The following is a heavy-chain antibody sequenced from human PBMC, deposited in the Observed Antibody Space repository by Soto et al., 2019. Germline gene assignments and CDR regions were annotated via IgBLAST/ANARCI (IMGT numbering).Heavy chain of an antibody. Sequence: QVQLQQWGAGLLKPSETLSLTCAVYGGSFSGYYWSWIRQPPGKGLEWIGEINHSGSTNYNPSPXSXAXLSVDTSKNQFSLKLSSVTAADTAVYYCARGLIAAIWGQGTLVTVSS. D-gene: IGHD6-13*01. CDR1: GGSFSGYY. CDR3: ARGLIAAI. J-gene: IGHJ4*02. CDR2: INHSGST. V-gene: IGHV4-34*01.